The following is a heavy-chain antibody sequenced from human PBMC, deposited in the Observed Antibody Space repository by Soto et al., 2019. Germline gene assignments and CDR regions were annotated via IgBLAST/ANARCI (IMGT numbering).Heavy chain of an antibody. CDR2: ISYDGSNK. V-gene: IGHV3-30*18. CDR3: AKDAGDIVVVVAASAFDI. D-gene: IGHD2-15*01. CDR1: GFTFSSYV. J-gene: IGHJ3*02. Sequence: GGSLRLSCAASGFTFSSYVMHWVRQAPGKGLEWVAVISYDGSNKYYADSVKGRFTISRDNSKNTLYLQMNSLRAEDTAVYYCAKDAGDIVVVVAASAFDIWGQGTMVTVSS.